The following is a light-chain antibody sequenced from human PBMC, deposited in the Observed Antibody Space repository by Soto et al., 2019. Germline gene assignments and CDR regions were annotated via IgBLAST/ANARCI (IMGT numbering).Light chain of an antibody. J-gene: IGLJ1*01. CDR3: SSYTISSTYV. V-gene: IGLV2-14*01. CDR1: SSDVGAYNY. CDR2: DVT. Sequence: QSALTQPASVSGSPGQSIAISCTGTSSDVGAYNYVSWYQQYPGKAPKLVIYDVTNRPSGVSNRFSGSKSGSTASLTIYGLQAEDEADYYCSSYTISSTYVFGTGTKLTVL.